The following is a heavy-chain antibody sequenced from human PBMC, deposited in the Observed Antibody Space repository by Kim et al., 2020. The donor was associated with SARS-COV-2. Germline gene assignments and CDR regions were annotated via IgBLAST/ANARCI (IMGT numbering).Heavy chain of an antibody. J-gene: IGHJ4*02. CDR3: ARDHDGRFDY. CDR2: IYYSGNT. CDR1: GGSISSGDYY. Sequence: SETLSLTCTVSGGSISSGDYYWSWIRQPPGKGLDWIGYIYYSGNTYYNPSLKSRVTISVDTSKNQFSLKLSSVTAADTAVYYCARDHDGRFDYWGQGTLVTVSS. V-gene: IGHV4-30-4*01. D-gene: IGHD1-1*01.